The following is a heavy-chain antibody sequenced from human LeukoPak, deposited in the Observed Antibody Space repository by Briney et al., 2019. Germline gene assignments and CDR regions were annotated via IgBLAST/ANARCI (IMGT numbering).Heavy chain of an antibody. J-gene: IGHJ4*02. D-gene: IGHD1-26*01. CDR1: GGSLSGYY. V-gene: IGHV4-34*01. CDR3: ARGRRYSGSYPYYFDY. CDR2: INHSGST. Sequence: SETLSLTCAVYGGSLSGYYWSWIRQPPGKGLEWIGEINHSGSTNYNPSLKSRVTISVDTSKNQFSLKVSSVTAADTAVYYCARGRRYSGSYPYYFDYWGQGTLVTVSS.